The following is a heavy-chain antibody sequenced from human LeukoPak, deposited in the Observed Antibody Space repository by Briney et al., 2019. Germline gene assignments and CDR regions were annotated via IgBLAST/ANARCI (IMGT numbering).Heavy chain of an antibody. D-gene: IGHD3-22*01. CDR2: ISSSSSYI. J-gene: IGHJ4*02. V-gene: IGHV3-21*01. CDR3: AIRDGSGYFLFDY. CDR1: GFTFSTYS. Sequence: GGSLRLSCAASGFTFSTYSMNWVRQAPGKGLEWVSSISSSSSYIYYADSVQGRFTISRDNSRNTLYLQMNSLRAEDTAVYYCAIRDGSGYFLFDYWGQGTLVTVSS.